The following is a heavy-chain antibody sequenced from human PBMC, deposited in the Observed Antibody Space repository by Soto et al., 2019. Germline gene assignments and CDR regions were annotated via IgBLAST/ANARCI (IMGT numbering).Heavy chain of an antibody. Sequence: LSLTCAVSGYSISSGYYWGWIRQPPGKGLEWIGSIYHSGSTYYNPSLKSRVTISVDTSKNQFSLKLSSVTAADTAVYYCARGITIFGVADGMDVWGQGTTVTVSS. CDR2: IYHSGST. CDR3: ARGITIFGVADGMDV. CDR1: GYSISSGYY. V-gene: IGHV4-38-2*01. J-gene: IGHJ6*02. D-gene: IGHD3-3*01.